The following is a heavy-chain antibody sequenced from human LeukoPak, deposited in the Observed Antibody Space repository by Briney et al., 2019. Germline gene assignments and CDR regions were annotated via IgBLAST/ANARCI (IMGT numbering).Heavy chain of an antibody. CDR3: AKNSKYGVRGTCPGDY. CDR2: ISGSGDST. CDR1: GFTFSSYA. D-gene: IGHD3-10*01. V-gene: IGHV3-23*01. Sequence: PGGSLRLSCAASGFTFSSYAMSWVRQAPGKGLEWVSAISGSGDSTYYADSVKGRFTISRDNSKSTLYLQMNSLRAEDTAVYYCAKNSKYGVRGTCPGDYWGQGTLVTVSS. J-gene: IGHJ4*02.